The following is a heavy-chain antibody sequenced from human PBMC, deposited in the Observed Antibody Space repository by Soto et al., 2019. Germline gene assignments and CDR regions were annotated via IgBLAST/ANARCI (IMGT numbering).Heavy chain of an antibody. J-gene: IGHJ4*02. Sequence: SETLSLTCTVSGGSISSYYWSWIRQPPGKGLEWIGYIYYSGSTNYNPSLKSRVTISVDTSKNQFSLKLSSVTAADTAVYYCARGYSSGWSVDFDYWGQGTLVTVS. D-gene: IGHD6-19*01. V-gene: IGHV4-59*01. CDR3: ARGYSSGWSVDFDY. CDR2: IYYSGST. CDR1: GGSISSYY.